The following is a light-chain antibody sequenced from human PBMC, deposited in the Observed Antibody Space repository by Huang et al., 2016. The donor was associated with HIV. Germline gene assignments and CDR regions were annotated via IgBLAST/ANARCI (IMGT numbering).Light chain of an antibody. V-gene: IGKV1-39*01. CDR3: QQSYSNTFT. CDR2: AAS. J-gene: IGKJ3*01. CDR1: QSISSY. Sequence: DIQMTQSPSSLSASVGDRVILTCRASQSISSYLNWYQQQPGKAPNLLIYAASSLQSGVPSRFSGSGSGTDFTLTIRSLQPEYFATYYCQQSYSNTFTFGAGTKVDVK.